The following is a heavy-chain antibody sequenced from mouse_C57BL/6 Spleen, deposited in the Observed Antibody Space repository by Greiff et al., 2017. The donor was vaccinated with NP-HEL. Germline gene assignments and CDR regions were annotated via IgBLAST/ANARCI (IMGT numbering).Heavy chain of an antibody. CDR2: IHPNSGST. J-gene: IGHJ3*01. D-gene: IGHD2-4*01. CDR3: ARWSLYYDYDGGFAY. V-gene: IGHV1-64*01. CDR1: GYTFTSYW. Sequence: QVQLQHPGAELVKPGASVKLSCKASGYTFTSYWMHWVKQRPGQGLEWIGMIHPNSGSTNYNEKFKSKATLTVDKSSSTAYMQLSSLTSEDSAVYYCARWSLYYDYDGGFAYWGQGTLVTVSA.